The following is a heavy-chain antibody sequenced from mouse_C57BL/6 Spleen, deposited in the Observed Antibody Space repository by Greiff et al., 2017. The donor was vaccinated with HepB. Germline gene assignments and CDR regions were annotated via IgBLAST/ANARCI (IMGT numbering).Heavy chain of an antibody. D-gene: IGHD2-3*01. J-gene: IGHJ2*01. CDR3: ARDPGDGYYEGDYFDY. Sequence: VQLQQSGPVLVKPGASVKMSCKASGYTFTDYYMNWVKQSHGKSLEWIGVINPYNGGTSYNQKFKGKATLTVDKSSSTAYMELNSLTSEDSAVYYCARDPGDGYYEGDYFDYWGQGTTLTVSS. V-gene: IGHV1-19*01. CDR2: INPYNGGT. CDR1: GYTFTDYY.